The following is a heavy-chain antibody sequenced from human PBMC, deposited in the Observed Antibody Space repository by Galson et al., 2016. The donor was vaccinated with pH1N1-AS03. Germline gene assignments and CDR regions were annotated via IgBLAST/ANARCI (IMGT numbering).Heavy chain of an antibody. J-gene: IGHJ4*02. Sequence: SLRLSYAVSGFSISSGAMTWVRQAPGKGLEWVATINKDEDERYYMGSVKGRCTISRDNVRNSLYLQMNSLRDEDTGVYFCARWSNNWDWAIDYWGQGTLVTVSS. CDR2: INKDEDER. CDR3: ARWSNNWDWAIDY. D-gene: IGHD1-1*01. V-gene: IGHV3-7*01. CDR1: GFSISSGA.